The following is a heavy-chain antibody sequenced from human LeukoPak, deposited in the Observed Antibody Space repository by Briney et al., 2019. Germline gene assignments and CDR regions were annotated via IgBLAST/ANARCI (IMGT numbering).Heavy chain of an antibody. V-gene: IGHV4-4*07. CDR1: GGSISSYY. CDR3: AKTMVRGVSENWFDP. CDR2: INTSGST. D-gene: IGHD3-10*01. Sequence: SETLSLTCTASGGSISSYYWSWIRQPAGKGLEWMGRINTSGSTNYNPSLKSRVTMSVDTSKNQCSLKLSSVTAADTAVYYCAKTMVRGVSENWFDPWGQGTLVTVSS. J-gene: IGHJ5*02.